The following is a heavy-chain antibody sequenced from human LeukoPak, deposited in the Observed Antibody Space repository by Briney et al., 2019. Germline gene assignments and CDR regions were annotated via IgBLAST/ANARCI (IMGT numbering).Heavy chain of an antibody. CDR1: VFTVSSNY. D-gene: IGHD2/OR15-2a*01. J-gene: IGHJ3*02. V-gene: IGHV3-53*01. Sequence: GGSLRLSCAASVFTVSSNYMSWVRQAPGKGLEWVAVIYSGGSTYYADSVKGRFTISRDNSKNTLYLQMNSLRAEDTAVYYCARDILSQGPDAFDIWGQGTMVTVSS. CDR2: IYSGGST. CDR3: ARDILSQGPDAFDI.